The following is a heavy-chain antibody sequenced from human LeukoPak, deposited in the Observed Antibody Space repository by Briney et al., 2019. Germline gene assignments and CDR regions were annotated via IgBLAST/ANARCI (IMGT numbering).Heavy chain of an antibody. D-gene: IGHD4-17*01. CDR1: GFTFRNYA. Sequence: GGSLRLSCAASGFTFRNYAMSWVRQAPGKGLEWVSAISGSGGSTYYTDSVKGRFTISRDNSKNTLYLQIHSLRAEDTAIYYCANGEGDYAIGAFHIWGQGTMVTVSS. CDR2: ISGSGGST. CDR3: ANGEGDYAIGAFHI. J-gene: IGHJ3*02. V-gene: IGHV3-23*01.